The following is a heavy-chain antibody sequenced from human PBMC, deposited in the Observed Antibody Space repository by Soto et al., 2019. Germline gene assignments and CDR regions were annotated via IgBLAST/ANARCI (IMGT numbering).Heavy chain of an antibody. CDR3: ARHGGSHYLSGGYHYALDY. CDR1: GYIFRNNW. J-gene: IGHJ4*02. V-gene: IGHV5-10-1*01. CDR2: IDLTDSYT. D-gene: IGHD3-22*01. Sequence: GESLKISCKGSGYIFRNNWITWVRQMPGKGLEWMGRIDLTDSYTSYSPSFQGHVSFSADKSINTTYLHFSSLRASDTAVYYCARHGGSHYLSGGYHYALDYWGQGTPVTVSS.